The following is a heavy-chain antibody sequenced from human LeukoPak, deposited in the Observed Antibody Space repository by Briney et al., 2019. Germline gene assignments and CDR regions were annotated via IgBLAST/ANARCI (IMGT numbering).Heavy chain of an antibody. V-gene: IGHV1-46*01. CDR1: GYTFTSYY. CDR3: ARGIAAAGTLDP. CDR2: INPSGGST. J-gene: IGHJ5*02. D-gene: IGHD6-13*01. Sequence: GASVKVSCKASGYTFTSYYMHWVRQAPGQGLEWMGIINPSGGSTSYAQKFQGRVTMTRDMSTSTVYMELRSLRSDDTAVYYCARGIAAAGTLDPWGQGTLITVSS.